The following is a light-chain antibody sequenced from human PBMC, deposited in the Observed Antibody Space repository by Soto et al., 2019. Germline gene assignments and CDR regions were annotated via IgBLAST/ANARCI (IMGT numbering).Light chain of an antibody. CDR1: QSVNSN. CDR3: QQYDDWPWT. J-gene: IGKJ1*01. CDR2: GAS. Sequence: EIVLTQSPATLSVSLGDRATLSCRASQSVNSNLAWYHLKPGQAPRLLIYGASIRAAGIPARFTGSGSGTEFTLSISSLQSEDFAVYYCQQYDDWPWTFGHGTKVDIK. V-gene: IGKV3-15*01.